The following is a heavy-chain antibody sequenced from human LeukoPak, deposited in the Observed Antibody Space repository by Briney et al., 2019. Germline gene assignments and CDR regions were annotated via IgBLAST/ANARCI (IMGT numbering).Heavy chain of an antibody. V-gene: IGHV4-31*03. Sequence: SETLSLTSTVSGGSISSGGYYWGWIRQHPGKGLEWIGYIYYSGSTYYNPSLKSRVTISVDTSKNQFSLKLSSVTAADTAVYYCARGGSYYAWGQGTLVTVSS. CDR2: IYYSGST. J-gene: IGHJ5*02. CDR3: ARGGSYYA. D-gene: IGHD1-26*01. CDR1: GGSISSGGYY.